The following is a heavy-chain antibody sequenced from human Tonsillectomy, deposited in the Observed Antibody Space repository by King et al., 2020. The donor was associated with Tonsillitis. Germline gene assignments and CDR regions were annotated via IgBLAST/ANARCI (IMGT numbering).Heavy chain of an antibody. D-gene: IGHD2-15*01. V-gene: IGHV3-23*04. Sequence: VQLVESGGGLVQPGGSLRLSCAASGFTFSSYAMSWVRQAPGKGLEWVSTIGGSGTTYYADSVKGRFTISRDNSKNTLYLQMNGLRAEDTAVYYCAKRGGGTLTTRYYFDQWGQGTLVTVPS. CDR2: IGGSGTT. CDR1: GFTFSSYA. J-gene: IGHJ4*02. CDR3: AKRGGGTLTTRYYFDQ.